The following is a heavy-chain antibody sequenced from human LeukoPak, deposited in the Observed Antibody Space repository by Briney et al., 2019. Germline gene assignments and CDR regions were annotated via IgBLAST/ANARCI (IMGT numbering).Heavy chain of an antibody. V-gene: IGHV3-53*01. D-gene: IGHD1-26*01. CDR2: IYSGGST. Sequence: GGSLRLSCAASGFTVSSNYMSWVRQAPGKGLEWVSVIYSGGSTYYADSVKGRFTISRDNSKNTLYLQMNSLRAEDTAVYYCAGLSGYSGSPFDYWGQGTLVTVSS. CDR3: AGLSGYSGSPFDY. J-gene: IGHJ4*02. CDR1: GFTVSSNY.